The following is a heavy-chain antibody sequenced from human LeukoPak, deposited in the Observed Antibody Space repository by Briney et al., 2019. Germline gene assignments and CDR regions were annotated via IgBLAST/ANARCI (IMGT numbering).Heavy chain of an antibody. D-gene: IGHD2-8*02. Sequence: GASVKVSCKASGGTFSSYAISWVRQAPGQGLEWMGWISTDNGNTKSAQQLQGRVTMTTDTSTSTAYMELRSLRSDDTAIYYCAREVCTGGSCYFDYWGQGTLVTVSS. J-gene: IGHJ4*02. CDR1: GGTFSSYA. V-gene: IGHV1-18*01. CDR2: ISTDNGNT. CDR3: AREVCTGGSCYFDY.